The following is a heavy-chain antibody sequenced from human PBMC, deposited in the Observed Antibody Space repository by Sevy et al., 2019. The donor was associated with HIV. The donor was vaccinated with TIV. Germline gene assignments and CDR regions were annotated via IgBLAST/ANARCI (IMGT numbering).Heavy chain of an antibody. V-gene: IGHV3-30*18. CDR1: GFTFSHYA. Sequence: GGSLRLSCAASGFTFSHYAMHWIRQAPGMGLEWVAAISFDGASRNYADSVRGRFTISRDDSKNTVYLHMRGLRSEDTAVYFCAKDHAVTTEWVVFDSWGQRTLVTVSS. CDR3: AKDHAVTTEWVVFDS. D-gene: IGHD4-17*01. J-gene: IGHJ4*02. CDR2: ISFDGASR.